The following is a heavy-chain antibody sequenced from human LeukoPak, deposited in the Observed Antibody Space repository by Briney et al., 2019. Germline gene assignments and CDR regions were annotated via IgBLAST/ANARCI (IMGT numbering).Heavy chain of an antibody. CDR3: AKLVNQLGYNWFDP. J-gene: IGHJ5*02. D-gene: IGHD2-2*01. Sequence: PGGSLRLSCAASGFTFSSYWMHWVRQAPGKGLVWVSRINSDGSGTSYADSVKGRFTISRDNAKNTLYLQMNSLRAEDTAVYYCAKLVNQLGYNWFDPWGQGTLVTVSS. CDR2: INSDGSGT. V-gene: IGHV3-74*01. CDR1: GFTFSSYW.